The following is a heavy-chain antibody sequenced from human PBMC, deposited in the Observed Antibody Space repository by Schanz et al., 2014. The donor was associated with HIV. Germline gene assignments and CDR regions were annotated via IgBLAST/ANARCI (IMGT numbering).Heavy chain of an antibody. Sequence: QEQLVASGGGVVQPGRSLRLSCVASGFNFNSYGMHWVRQAPGKGLEWVAVMSYDGTKKHYADSVKGRFTISRDNSKNSLSLLIKSLRADDAAVYYYAKDRNYYESKYRGKGNYYYYYGMDVWGQGTTVTVSS. J-gene: IGHJ6*02. CDR2: MSYDGTKK. CDR3: AKDRNYYESKYRGKGNYYYYYGMDV. D-gene: IGHD3-22*01. CDR1: GFNFNSYG. V-gene: IGHV3-30*18.